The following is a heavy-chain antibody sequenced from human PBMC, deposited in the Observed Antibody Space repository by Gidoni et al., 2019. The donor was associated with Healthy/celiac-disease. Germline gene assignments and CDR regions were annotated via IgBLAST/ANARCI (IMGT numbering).Heavy chain of an antibody. Sequence: QVQLVESGGGVVQPGRSLRLSCAASGFTFSSYAMHWVRQAPGKGLEWVAVISYDGSNKYYADSVKGRFTISRDNSKNTLYLQMNSLRAEDTAVYYCASHGYSYGYSYWGQGTLVTVSS. V-gene: IGHV3-30-3*01. CDR1: GFTFSSYA. D-gene: IGHD5-18*01. J-gene: IGHJ4*02. CDR3: ASHGYSYGYSY. CDR2: ISYDGSNK.